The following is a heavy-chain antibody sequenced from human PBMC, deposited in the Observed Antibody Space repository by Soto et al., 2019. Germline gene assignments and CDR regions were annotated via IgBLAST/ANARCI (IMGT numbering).Heavy chain of an antibody. J-gene: IGHJ4*02. CDR3: ARQGGKNFHY. CDR2: VNYRGNS. D-gene: IGHD3-16*01. Sequence: QLQLQESGPGLVKPSETLSLSCTVSGDSVISDHYYWAWVRQPPGKGLEWIGNVNYRGNSYQNPSLKSRATITVDTPTSQVPLKLTALTAADPSVYYCARQGGKNFHYWGQGTLGTVSS. V-gene: IGHV4-39*01. CDR1: GDSVISDHYY.